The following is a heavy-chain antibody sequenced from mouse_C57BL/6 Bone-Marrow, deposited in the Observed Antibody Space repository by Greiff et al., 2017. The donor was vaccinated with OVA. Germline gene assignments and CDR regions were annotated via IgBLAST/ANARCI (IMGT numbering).Heavy chain of an antibody. V-gene: IGHV1-42*01. CDR1: GYSFTGYY. D-gene: IGHD3-3*01. CDR2: VNPSTGGT. CDR3: ARGWAWFAY. J-gene: IGHJ3*01. Sequence: VQLKESGPELVKPGASVKISCKASGYSFTGYYMNWVKQSPEKSLEWIGAVNPSTGGTTYNQKFKAKATLTVDKSSSTAYMQLKSLTSEDSAVYYCARGWAWFAYWGQGTLVTVSA.